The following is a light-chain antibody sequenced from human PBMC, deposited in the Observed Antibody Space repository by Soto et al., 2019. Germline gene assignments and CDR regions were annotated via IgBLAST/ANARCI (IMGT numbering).Light chain of an antibody. CDR1: QDITNC. Sequence: IQVTQSPSSLSASVGDRVTITCQASQDITNCLNWYHQKPGKAPKLLIYDASNLETGVPSRFSGSGSGTVFTLSISGLQADGVARYLRHPSLLLGELGGGTKVDIK. CDR2: DAS. CDR3: HPSLLLGE. V-gene: IGKV1-33*01. J-gene: IGKJ4*02.